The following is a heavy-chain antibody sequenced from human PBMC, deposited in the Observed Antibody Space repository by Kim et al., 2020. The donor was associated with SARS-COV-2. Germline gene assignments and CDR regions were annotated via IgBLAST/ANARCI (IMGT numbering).Heavy chain of an antibody. Sequence: YGDSVMSRITMSKDKTKITMCLQRNSVRAEDTAVYYCARTYSGRYFPIDYWGQGTLVTVSS. V-gene: IGHV3-30*01. CDR3: ARTYSGRYFPIDY. J-gene: IGHJ4*02. D-gene: IGHD1-26*01.